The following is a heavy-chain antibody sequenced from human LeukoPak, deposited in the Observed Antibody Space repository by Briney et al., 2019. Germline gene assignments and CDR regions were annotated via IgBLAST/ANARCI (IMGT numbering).Heavy chain of an antibody. V-gene: IGHV4-4*07. CDR2: IYTSGST. D-gene: IGHD3-3*01. CDR1: GGSISSYY. CDR3: AKDLHKTASFGVVITRNYYYYMDV. J-gene: IGHJ6*03. Sequence: SETLSLTCTVSGGSISSYYWSWIRQPAGKGLEWIGRIYTSGSTNYNPSLKSRVTMSVDTSKNQFSLKLSSVTAADTAVYYCAKDLHKTASFGVVITRNYYYYMDVWGKGTTVTVSS.